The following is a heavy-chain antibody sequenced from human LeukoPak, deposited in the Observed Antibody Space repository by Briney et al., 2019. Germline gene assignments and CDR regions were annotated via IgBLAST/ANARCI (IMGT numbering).Heavy chain of an antibody. CDR3: ARGRRIVGATIGLNNWFHP. CDR2: IYYSGST. V-gene: IGHV4-39*01. D-gene: IGHD1-26*01. J-gene: IGHJ5*02. CDR1: GGSINSSSYY. Sequence: TPSETLSLTCTVSGGSINSSSYYWGWVRQPPGKGLEWVGSIYYSGSTYYNPSLKSRVTISVDTSKNQFSLKLSSVTAADTAVFYCARGRRIVGATIGLNNWFHPWGQGTLVSVSS.